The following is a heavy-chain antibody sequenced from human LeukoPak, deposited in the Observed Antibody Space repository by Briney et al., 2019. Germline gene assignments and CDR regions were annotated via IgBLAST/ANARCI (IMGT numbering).Heavy chain of an antibody. CDR1: GFTFSSYA. V-gene: IGHV3-9*01. CDR3: AKDLPAAATGLHY. CDR2: ISWNSGTI. D-gene: IGHD6-13*01. J-gene: IGHJ4*02. Sequence: GGSLRLSCAASGFTFSSYAMSWVRQAPGKGLEWVSGISWNSGTIDYADSVKGRFTISRDNAKKSLYLQMNSLRAEDTALYYCAKDLPAAATGLHYWGQGTLVTVSS.